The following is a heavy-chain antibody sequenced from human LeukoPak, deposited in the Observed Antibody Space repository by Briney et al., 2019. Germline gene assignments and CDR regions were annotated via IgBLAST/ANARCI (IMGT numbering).Heavy chain of an antibody. D-gene: IGHD2-15*01. CDR2: ISAYNGNT. CDR1: GYTFTSYG. V-gene: IGHV1-18*01. Sequence: RASVTVSCKASGYTFTSYGISWVRQAPGQGLEWMGWISAYNGNTNYAQKLQGRVTMTTDTSTSTAYMELRSLRSDDTAVYYCARDCSGGSCYYYYGMDVWGQGTTVTVSS. CDR3: ARDCSGGSCYYYYGMDV. J-gene: IGHJ6*02.